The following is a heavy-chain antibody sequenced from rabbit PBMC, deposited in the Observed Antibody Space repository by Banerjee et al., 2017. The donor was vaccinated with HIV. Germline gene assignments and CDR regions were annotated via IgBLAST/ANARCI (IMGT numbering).Heavy chain of an antibody. J-gene: IGHJ4*01. CDR2: IYGGGSGST. CDR3: ARDRAGSSYYYFNL. D-gene: IGHD8-1*01. V-gene: IGHV1S45*01. CDR1: GFSFSDTYY. Sequence: QEQLVESGGGLVQPGGSLTVTCTASGFSFSDTYYICWVRQAPGKGLEWVACIYGGGSGSTYYASWAKGRFTISKTSSTTVTLQMTSLTAADTATYFCARDRAGSSYYYFNLWGPGTLVTVS.